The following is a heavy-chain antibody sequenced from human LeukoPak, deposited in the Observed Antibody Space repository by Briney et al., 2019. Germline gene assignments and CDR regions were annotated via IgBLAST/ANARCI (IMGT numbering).Heavy chain of an antibody. Sequence: SETLSLTCTVSGYSISSGYYWGWIRQPPGQGLEWIGSIYHSGSTYYNPSLKSRVTISVDTSKNQFSLKLSSVTAADTAVYYCATITYYYDSSGSKDDYWGQGTLVTVSS. CDR1: GYSISSGYY. V-gene: IGHV4-38-2*02. CDR2: IYHSGST. J-gene: IGHJ4*02. D-gene: IGHD3-22*01. CDR3: ATITYYYDSSGSKDDY.